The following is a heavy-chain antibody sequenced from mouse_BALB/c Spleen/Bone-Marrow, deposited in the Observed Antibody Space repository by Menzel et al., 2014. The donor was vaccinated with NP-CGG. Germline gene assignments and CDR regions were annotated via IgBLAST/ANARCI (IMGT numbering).Heavy chain of an antibody. CDR2: IHPNSGNT. CDR1: GYTFTSSW. J-gene: IGHJ2*01. Sequence: QVQPQQSGSVLVRPGASVKLSCKASGYTFTSSWMHWAKQRPGQGLEWIGEIHPNSGNTNYNEKFKGKATLTVDTSSSTAYVDLSSLTSEDSAVYYCARGGFDYWGQGTTLTVSS. V-gene: IGHV1S130*01. CDR3: ARGGFDY.